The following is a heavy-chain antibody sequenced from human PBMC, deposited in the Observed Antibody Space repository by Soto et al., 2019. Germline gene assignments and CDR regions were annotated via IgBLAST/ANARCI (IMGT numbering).Heavy chain of an antibody. CDR1: GGSLTRANW. J-gene: IGHJ5*02. V-gene: IGHV4-4*02. CDR3: ARVLRGWFDP. CDR2: ISHSGIT. Sequence: SETLSLTCAVSGGSLTRANWLTWVRQPPGGGLEWIGEISHSGITNYKASLKSRVTMSVDKTKNDVSLKLTSVTAADTAGYYCARVLRGWFDPSGQGSPVTVSS.